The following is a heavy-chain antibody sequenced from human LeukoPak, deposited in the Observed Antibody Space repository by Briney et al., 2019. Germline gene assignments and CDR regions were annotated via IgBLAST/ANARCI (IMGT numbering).Heavy chain of an antibody. D-gene: IGHD5-24*01. J-gene: IGHJ5*02. CDR2: IIPIFGTA. CDR3: ARDPGDGCNSGSWFDP. CDR1: GGTFSSYA. V-gene: IGHV1-69*05. Sequence: SVKVSCKASGGTFSSYAISWVRQAPGQGLEWMGRIIPIFGTANYAQKFQGRVTITTDESTSTAYMELSSLRSEDTAVYYCARDPGDGCNSGSWFDPWGQGTLVTVSS.